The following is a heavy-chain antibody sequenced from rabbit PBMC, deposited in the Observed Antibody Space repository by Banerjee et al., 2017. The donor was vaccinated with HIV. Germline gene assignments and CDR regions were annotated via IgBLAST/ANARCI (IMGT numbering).Heavy chain of an antibody. CDR3: ARANSGGIYYFHL. Sequence: QSLEESGGDLVKPGASLTLTCTASGFSFSSGYDMCWVRQAPGKGLEWIGCIYTGSGSTAYASWVNGRFTISRSTSLNTVDLKMTSLTAADTATYFCARANSGGIYYFHLWGPGTLVTVS. D-gene: IGHD1-1*01. CDR2: IYTGSGST. CDR1: GFSFSSGYD. J-gene: IGHJ4*01. V-gene: IGHV1S43*01.